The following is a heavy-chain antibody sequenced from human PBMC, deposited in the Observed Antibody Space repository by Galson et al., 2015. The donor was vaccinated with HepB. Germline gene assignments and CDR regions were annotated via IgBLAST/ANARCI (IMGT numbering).Heavy chain of an antibody. J-gene: IGHJ5*02. D-gene: IGHD1-26*01. CDR3: VKDQKGPLGSFGRWFAP. CDR1: GFTFNTYA. Sequence: SLRLSCAASGFTFNTYAMHWVRQAPGKGLEYVSAISSNGGSTYYADSVKGRFTISRDNSKNTLYLQMSSLRAEDTAVYYCVKDQKGPLGSFGRWFAPWGQGTLVTVSS. CDR2: ISSNGGST. V-gene: IGHV3-64D*06.